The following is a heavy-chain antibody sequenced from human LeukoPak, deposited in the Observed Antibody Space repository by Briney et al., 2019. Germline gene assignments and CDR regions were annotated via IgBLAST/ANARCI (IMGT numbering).Heavy chain of an antibody. CDR1: GGSISSGVYY. V-gene: IGHV4-31*03. D-gene: IGHD1-26*01. CDR2: IYYSGST. J-gene: IGHJ5*02. Sequence: PSQTLSRTCTVSGGSISSGVYYWSWIRQHPGKGLEWIGYIYYSGSTYYNPSLKSRVSISVDTSKNQFSLRLSSVTAADTAVYYCARDNGLGRGGVDPWGQGTLVTVSS. CDR3: ARDNGLGRGGVDP.